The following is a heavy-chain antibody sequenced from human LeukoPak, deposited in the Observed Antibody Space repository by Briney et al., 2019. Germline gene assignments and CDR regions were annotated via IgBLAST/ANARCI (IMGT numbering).Heavy chain of an antibody. CDR2: IKSKIDGWTI. CDR3: TTRRQDGW. D-gene: IGHD2-15*01. CDR1: GFTFSDAW. Sequence: GGSLRLSCEGSGFTFSDAWMSWVRQAPGKGLEWVGRIKSKIDGWTIDYAASVKGRFTISRDDSRNTLYLQMNSLKIEDTAVYYCTTRRQDGWWGQGTLVTVSS. V-gene: IGHV3-15*01. J-gene: IGHJ4*02.